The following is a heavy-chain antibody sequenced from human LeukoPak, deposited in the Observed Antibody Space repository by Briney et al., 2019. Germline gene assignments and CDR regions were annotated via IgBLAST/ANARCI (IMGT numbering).Heavy chain of an antibody. Sequence: GGPLRLSCAASGFTFSSYWMSWARQAPGKGLEWVANIKQDGSEKYYVDSVKGRFTISRDNAKNSLYLQMNSLRAEDTAVYYCARDKIVGATNFDYWGQGTLVTVSS. V-gene: IGHV3-7*01. CDR1: GFTFSSYW. CDR2: IKQDGSEK. D-gene: IGHD1-26*01. CDR3: ARDKIVGATNFDY. J-gene: IGHJ4*02.